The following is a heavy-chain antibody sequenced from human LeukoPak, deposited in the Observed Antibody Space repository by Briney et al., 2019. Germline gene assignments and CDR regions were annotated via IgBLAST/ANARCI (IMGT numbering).Heavy chain of an antibody. CDR3: ARDRGYSGYDLDY. Sequence: SETLSLTCTVSGGSISSGGYYWSWIRQHPGKGLEWVGYIYYSRSTYYNPSLKSRVTISVDTSKNQFSLKLSSVTAADTAVYYCARDRGYSGYDLDYWGQGTLVTVSS. CDR2: IYYSRST. CDR1: GGSISSGGYY. D-gene: IGHD5-12*01. V-gene: IGHV4-31*03. J-gene: IGHJ4*02.